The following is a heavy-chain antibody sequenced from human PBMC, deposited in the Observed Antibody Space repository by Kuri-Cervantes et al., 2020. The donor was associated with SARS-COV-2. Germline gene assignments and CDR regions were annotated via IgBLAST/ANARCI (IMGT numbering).Heavy chain of an antibody. J-gene: IGHJ4*02. Sequence: ASVKVSCKTSGYTFTAYYVHWVRQAPGQGLEWMGLIHPNDGATNSAQKFQGRVTMTRDTSISTAYMELSRLRSDDTAVYYCARAYFYDSSGYVMDYWGQGTLVTVSS. V-gene: IGHV1-2*06. CDR3: ARAYFYDSSGYVMDY. CDR1: GYTFTAYY. D-gene: IGHD3-22*01. CDR2: IHPNDGAT.